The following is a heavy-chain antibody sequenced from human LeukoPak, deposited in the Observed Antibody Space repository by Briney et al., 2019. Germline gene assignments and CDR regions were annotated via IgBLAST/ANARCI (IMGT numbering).Heavy chain of an antibody. J-gene: IGHJ4*02. Sequence: ASVKVSCKASGYTFTSYDINWVRQATGQGLEWMGRMNPNSGNTGYAQKFQGRVTMTRNTSISTAYMELSSLRSEDTAVYYCVRDPPRRGVTTKGDYWGQGTLVTVSS. V-gene: IGHV1-8*01. CDR1: GYTFTSYD. D-gene: IGHD4-17*01. CDR2: MNPNSGNT. CDR3: VRDPPRRGVTTKGDY.